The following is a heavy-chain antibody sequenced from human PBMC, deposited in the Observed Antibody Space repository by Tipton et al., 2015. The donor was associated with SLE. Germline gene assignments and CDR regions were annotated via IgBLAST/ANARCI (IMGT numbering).Heavy chain of an antibody. V-gene: IGHV3-53*05. CDR2: IYSGGST. J-gene: IGHJ6*02. Sequence: SLRLSCAASGFTVGNNYMSWVRQAPGKGLEWVSVIYSGGSTNYADSVVGRCTISRDNSKNTLYLQLNSLRAEDTGVYYCARGPESGYWSVGMDVWGQGTKVTVSS. CDR1: GFTVGNNY. CDR3: ARGPESGYWSVGMDV. D-gene: IGHD3-3*01.